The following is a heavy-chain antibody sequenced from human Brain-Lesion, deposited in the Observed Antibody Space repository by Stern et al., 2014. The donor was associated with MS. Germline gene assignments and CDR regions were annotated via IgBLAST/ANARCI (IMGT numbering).Heavy chain of an antibody. CDR3: ARDQRGITIFGVVTDYYYLGMDV. Sequence: QLVQSGAEVKKPGASVKVSCKTSGYIFTGYYIHWVRQAPGQGPEWMAWINPNTGGTKYAQKFQGRVTMSRDTSISTAYVELSSLTSDDTAVYYCARDQRGITIFGVVTDYYYLGMDVWGQGTTVTVSS. V-gene: IGHV1-2*02. CDR2: INPNTGGT. CDR1: GYIFTGYY. J-gene: IGHJ6*02. D-gene: IGHD3-3*01.